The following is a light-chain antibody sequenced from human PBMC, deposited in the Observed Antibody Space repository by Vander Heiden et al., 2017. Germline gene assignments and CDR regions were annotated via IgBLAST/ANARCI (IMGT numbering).Light chain of an antibody. Sequence: DMQMTQSPSTLSASVGDRVTITCRASQSISSWLAWYQQKPGKAPKLLIYKASSLESGVPARFSGSGSGTEFTLTISSLQPDDFAAYYCQRYETFGQGTKVEIK. CDR1: QSISSW. CDR3: QRYET. V-gene: IGKV1-5*03. J-gene: IGKJ1*01. CDR2: KAS.